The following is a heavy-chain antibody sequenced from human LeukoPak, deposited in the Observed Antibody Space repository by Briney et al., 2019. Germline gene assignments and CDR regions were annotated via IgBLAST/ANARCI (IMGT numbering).Heavy chain of an antibody. V-gene: IGHV3-53*01. CDR3: ASRHCSGGGCYFAGADPFDY. CDR2: IYSGGNI. CDR1: GFTVSSTY. Sequence: GGSLRLSCAASGFTVSSTYMSWVRQAPGKGLEWVSVIYSGGNIYYIDSVKGRFTISRDTPKNTPYLQMNSLRAEDTAVYFCASRHCSGGGCYFAGADPFDYWGQGTLVTVSS. J-gene: IGHJ4*02. D-gene: IGHD2-15*01.